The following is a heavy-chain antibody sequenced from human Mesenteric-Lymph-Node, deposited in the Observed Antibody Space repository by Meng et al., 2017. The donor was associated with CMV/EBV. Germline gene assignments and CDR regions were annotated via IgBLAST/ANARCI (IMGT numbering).Heavy chain of an antibody. Sequence: SETLSLTCTASGGSINGYYWSWIRQPPGKGLEWIGSIYYSGSTYYNPSLKSRVTISVDTSKNQFSLKLSSVTAADTAVYYCARHIGYCSSTSCYFPWFDPWGQGTLVTVSS. D-gene: IGHD2-2*01. J-gene: IGHJ5*02. CDR1: GGSINGYY. CDR3: ARHIGYCSSTSCYFPWFDP. CDR2: IYYSGST. V-gene: IGHV4-59*05.